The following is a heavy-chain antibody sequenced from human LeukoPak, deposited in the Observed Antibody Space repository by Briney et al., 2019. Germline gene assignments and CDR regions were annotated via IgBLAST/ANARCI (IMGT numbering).Heavy chain of an antibody. V-gene: IGHV4-59*08. CDR1: GGSISSYY. D-gene: IGHD2-15*01. J-gene: IGHJ5*02. CDR2: IHYSGST. CDR3: ARQALLGTHWFDP. Sequence: SETLSLTCTVSGGSISSYYWTWIRQPPGKGLEWIGYIHYSGSTNYNPSLKSRVTISVDTSKNQFSLKLTSVTAADTAVYYCARQALLGTHWFDPWGQGTLVTVSS.